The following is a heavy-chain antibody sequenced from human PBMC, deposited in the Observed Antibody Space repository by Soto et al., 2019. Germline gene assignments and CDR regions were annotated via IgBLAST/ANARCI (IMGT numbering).Heavy chain of an antibody. V-gene: IGHV1-69*02. Sequence: QVQLVQSGADVKKPGSSVKVSCKASGHIFSSYSLSWVRQAPGQGLEWMGRIIPMHGIENYAQKFQGRLTITADKSTGTDYMELISLSSEDTASYYCGRSGYDYDWGSYRYDFWGQGTQVTVSS. CDR1: GHIFSSYS. CDR2: IIPMHGIE. CDR3: GRSGYDYDWGSYRYDF. D-gene: IGHD3-16*02. J-gene: IGHJ4*02.